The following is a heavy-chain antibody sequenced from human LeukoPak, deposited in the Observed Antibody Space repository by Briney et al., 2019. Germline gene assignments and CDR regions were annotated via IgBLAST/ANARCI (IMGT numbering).Heavy chain of an antibody. V-gene: IGHV1-2*02. Sequence: ASVKVSCKASGYTFTGYYMHWVRQAPGQGLEWMAWIDPKSGATNYAQRFQGRVTMTRDTSIITAYMELSRLRSDDTAVYYCARGLRVSPAFDYWGQGTLVTVSS. CDR3: ARGLRVSPAFDY. CDR2: IDPKSGAT. D-gene: IGHD2-2*01. J-gene: IGHJ4*02. CDR1: GYTFTGYY.